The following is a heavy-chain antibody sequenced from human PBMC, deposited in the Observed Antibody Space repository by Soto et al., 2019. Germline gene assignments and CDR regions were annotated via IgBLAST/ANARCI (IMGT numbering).Heavy chain of an antibody. Sequence: EVHLLEAGGGLVQPGGSLRLSCAGSGFTFSSYEMNWVRQAPGKGLEWVSYISSSGSTIYYADSVKGRFTISRDNAKNSLYLQMNSLRAEDTAVYYCARAPRYCSSTSCYTPFDYWGQGTLVTVSS. CDR1: GFTFSSYE. V-gene: IGHV3-48*03. J-gene: IGHJ4*02. D-gene: IGHD2-2*02. CDR3: ARAPRYCSSTSCYTPFDY. CDR2: ISSSGSTI.